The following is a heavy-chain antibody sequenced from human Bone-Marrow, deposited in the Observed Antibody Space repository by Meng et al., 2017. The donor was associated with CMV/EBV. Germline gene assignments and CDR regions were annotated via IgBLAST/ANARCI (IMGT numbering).Heavy chain of an antibody. CDR3: ARAMIIAARALDF. Sequence: LSLTCAVSGFSFNDYGMHWVRQTPGKGLEWLTFITFDGSNTYYADSVKGRFTISRDNSKNTLYLQMNSLRNDDTAVYYCARAMIIAARALDFWGQGTLVTVS. CDR2: ITFDGSNT. D-gene: IGHD6-6*01. CDR1: GFSFNDYG. V-gene: IGHV3-30*03. J-gene: IGHJ4*02.